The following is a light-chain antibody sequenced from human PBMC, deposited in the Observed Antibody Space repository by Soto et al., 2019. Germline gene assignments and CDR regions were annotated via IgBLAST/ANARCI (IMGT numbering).Light chain of an antibody. Sequence: QSVLTQPPSVSGAPGPRVTISCTGSSSNIGAGYDVHWYQQLPGTAPKLLIYGNINRPSGVPDRFSGSKSGTSASLAITGLQAEDEADYYCQSYASSLSGWVFGGGTKLTVL. J-gene: IGLJ3*02. V-gene: IGLV1-40*01. CDR3: QSYASSLSGWV. CDR2: GNI. CDR1: SSNIGAGYD.